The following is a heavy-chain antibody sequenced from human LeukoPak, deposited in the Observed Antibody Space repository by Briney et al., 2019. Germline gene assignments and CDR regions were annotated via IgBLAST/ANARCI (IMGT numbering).Heavy chain of an antibody. J-gene: IGHJ5*02. CDR3: ARDSPSISDYGDYFGFDP. D-gene: IGHD4-17*01. CDR2: IYYSGST. Sequence: SETLSLTCTVSGGSISSSSYYWGWIRQPSGKGLEWIGSIYYSGSTYYNVSLKSRVTISVDTSKNQFSLKLSSVTAADTAVYYCARDSPSISDYGDYFGFDPWGQGTLVTVSS. CDR1: GGSISSSSYY. V-gene: IGHV4-39*07.